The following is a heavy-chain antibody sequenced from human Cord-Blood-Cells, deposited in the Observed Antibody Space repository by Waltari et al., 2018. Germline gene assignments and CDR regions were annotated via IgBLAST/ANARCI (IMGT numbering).Heavy chain of an antibody. CDR2: KKQDGSEK. Sequence: EVQLVESGGGLVQPGGSLRLSCAASGFTFSSSWMSWVRQAPGKGLEWVPKKKQDGSEKYYVDSVKGRCTISRDNAKNSLYLQMNSLRAEDTAVYYCARAHRRALAFDYWGQGTLVTVSS. J-gene: IGHJ4*02. CDR3: ARAHRRALAFDY. D-gene: IGHD1-26*01. V-gene: IGHV3-7*01. CDR1: GFTFSSSW.